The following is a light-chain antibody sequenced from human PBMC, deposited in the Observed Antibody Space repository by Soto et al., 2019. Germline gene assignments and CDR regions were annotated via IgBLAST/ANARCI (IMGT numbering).Light chain of an antibody. Sequence: QSALTQPPSASGSPGQSVTGCCAGASRDVGAYSSVAWYQQHPGKAPKLIIYEVTKRPSGVPDRFSGARSGNTAFLTVSGLQADDEADYYCSAHAGSNNYVFGNGTKVTVL. J-gene: IGLJ1*01. CDR3: SAHAGSNNYV. CDR2: EVT. CDR1: SRDVGAYSS. V-gene: IGLV2-8*01.